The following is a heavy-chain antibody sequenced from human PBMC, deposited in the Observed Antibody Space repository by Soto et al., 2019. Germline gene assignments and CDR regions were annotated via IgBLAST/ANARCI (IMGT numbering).Heavy chain of an antibody. V-gene: IGHV1-69*13. D-gene: IGHD3-22*01. CDR3: ASGRAPYDSSGYPLDY. J-gene: IGHJ4*02. CDR1: GGTFSSYA. Sequence: GASVKVSCKASGGTFSSYAISWVRQAPGQGLEWMGGIIPIFGTANYAQKFQGRVTITADESTSTAYMELSSLRSEDTAVYYCASGRAPYDSSGYPLDYWGQGTLVTVSS. CDR2: IIPIFGTA.